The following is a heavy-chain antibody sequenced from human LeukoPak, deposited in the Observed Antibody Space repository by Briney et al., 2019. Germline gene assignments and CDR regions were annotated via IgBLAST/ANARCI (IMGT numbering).Heavy chain of an antibody. J-gene: IGHJ6*02. V-gene: IGHV3-23*01. Sequence: PAGSLRLSCAASGFTFSTYAMSWVRQAPGEGLEWVSAISTGGDTTYYAGSVEGRFTVSRDNSKNTAYVEMNSLRAEDTAMYYCARGSYYGSGSHFSYYGMDVWGQGTTVTVSS. D-gene: IGHD3-10*01. CDR2: ISTGGDTT. CDR1: GFTFSTYA. CDR3: ARGSYYGSGSHFSYYGMDV.